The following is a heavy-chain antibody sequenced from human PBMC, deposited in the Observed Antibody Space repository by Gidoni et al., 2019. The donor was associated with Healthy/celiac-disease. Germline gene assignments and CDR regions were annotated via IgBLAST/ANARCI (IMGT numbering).Heavy chain of an antibody. D-gene: IGHD2-2*02. CDR3: TRHRGGYCSSTSCYNFDY. J-gene: IGHJ4*02. CDR2: IRSKANSYAT. V-gene: IGHV3-73*01. Sequence: EVQLVESGGGLVQPGGSLKLSCAASGFTFSGSAMHWVRQASGKGLEWVGRIRSKANSYATAYAASVKGRFTISRDDSKNTAYLQMNSLKTEDTAVYYCTRHRGGYCSSTSCYNFDYWGQGTLVTVSS. CDR1: GFTFSGSA.